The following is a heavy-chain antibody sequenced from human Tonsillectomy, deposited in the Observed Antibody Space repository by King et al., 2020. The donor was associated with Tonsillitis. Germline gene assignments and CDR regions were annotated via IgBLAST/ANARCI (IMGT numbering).Heavy chain of an antibody. D-gene: IGHD3-16*01. J-gene: IGHJ4*01. V-gene: IGHV3-15*05. CDR1: GFPFNNAW. CDR2: IKNKADGETT. CDR3: TTAPVGEAY. Sequence: DVQLVESGGGLVKPGGSLRLSCAASGFPFNNAWMSWLRQAPGKGLEWVGRIKNKADGETTAYAAPVKGRFTISRDDSKNTLYLQMSSLETEDTAVYYCTTAPVGEAYWGQGTLVTVSS.